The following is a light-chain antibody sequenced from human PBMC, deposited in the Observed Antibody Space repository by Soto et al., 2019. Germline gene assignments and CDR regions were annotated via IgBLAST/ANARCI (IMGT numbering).Light chain of an antibody. V-gene: IGKV1-39*01. CDR1: QRVSTY. CDR2: AAS. Sequence: DIQMTQSPSSLSASVGDRVTITCRASQRVSTYLNWYQHQVGKAPKLLIYAASSLHSGVPSRFSGSVSGTEFTLTISSLQPEDFGTYYCQQSYRSPRTFGQGTKVEIK. CDR3: QQSYRSPRT. J-gene: IGKJ1*01.